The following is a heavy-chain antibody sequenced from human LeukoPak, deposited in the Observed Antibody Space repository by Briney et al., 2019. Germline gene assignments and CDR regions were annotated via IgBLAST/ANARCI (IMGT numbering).Heavy chain of an antibody. CDR3: ARDDYYDSTSYYKF. V-gene: IGHV1-18*01. D-gene: IGHD3-22*01. Sequence: ASVKVSCKASGYTFTTYGIIWVRQAPGQGLEWMGWVSAYNGNTNYAQNFQGRVTMTTDTSTSTAYMELRSLRSDDTAVYYCARDDYYDSTSYYKFWGQGTLVTVSS. CDR1: GYTFTTYG. J-gene: IGHJ4*02. CDR2: VSAYNGNT.